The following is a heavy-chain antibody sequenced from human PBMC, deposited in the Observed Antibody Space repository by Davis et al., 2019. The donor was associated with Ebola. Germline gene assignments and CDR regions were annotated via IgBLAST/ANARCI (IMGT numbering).Heavy chain of an antibody. J-gene: IGHJ4*02. CDR1: GGTFTSYY. Sequence: AASVKVSCKASGGTFTSYYMHWVRQAPGQGLEWMGIINPSGGSTSYAQKFQGRVTMTRDTSTSTVYMELSSLRSEDTAVYYCVRDTGWLQLRDWGQGTLVTVSS. D-gene: IGHD5-24*01. V-gene: IGHV1-46*01. CDR3: VRDTGWLQLRD. CDR2: INPSGGST.